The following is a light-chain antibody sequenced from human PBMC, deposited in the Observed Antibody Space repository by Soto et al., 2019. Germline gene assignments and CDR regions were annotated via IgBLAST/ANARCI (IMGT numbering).Light chain of an antibody. CDR3: QQYGSSGT. CDR2: GAS. J-gene: IGKJ1*01. V-gene: IGKV3-20*01. CDR1: QTIKRNY. Sequence: IVLTQSPGTLSVSPGERATLSCRASQTIKRNYLAWYQQKAGQAPRLLIFGASSRATGIPDRFGGSGSGTDFTLTISRLEPEDFAVYYCQQYGSSGTFGQGIKVDXK.